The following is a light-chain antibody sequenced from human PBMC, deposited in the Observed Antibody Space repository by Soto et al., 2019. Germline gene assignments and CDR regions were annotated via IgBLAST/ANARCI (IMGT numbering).Light chain of an antibody. CDR1: SSDVGRYNY. Sequence: QSVLTQPRSVSGSPGQSVTISCTGTSSDVGRYNYVSWYQHHPGKAPKLMIYDVSTRPSGVPDRFSGSKSGTTASLTISGLQAEDEADYYCCSYAGGPEVFGTGTKVTVL. V-gene: IGLV2-11*01. J-gene: IGLJ1*01. CDR3: CSYAGGPEV. CDR2: DVS.